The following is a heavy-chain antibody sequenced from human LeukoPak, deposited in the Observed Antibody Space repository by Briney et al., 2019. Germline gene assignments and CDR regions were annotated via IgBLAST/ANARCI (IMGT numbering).Heavy chain of an antibody. D-gene: IGHD3-9*01. J-gene: IGHJ4*02. CDR3: ASGHYDILTGYYSMPY. CDR1: GGSISSYY. V-gene: IGHV4-4*07. CDR2: IYTSGST. Sequence: SETLSLTCTVSGGSISSYYWSWIRQPAGKGLEWIGRIYTSGSTNYNPSLKSRVTMSVDTSKNQFSLKLSSVTAADTAVYYCASGHYDILTGYYSMPYWGQGTLVTVSS.